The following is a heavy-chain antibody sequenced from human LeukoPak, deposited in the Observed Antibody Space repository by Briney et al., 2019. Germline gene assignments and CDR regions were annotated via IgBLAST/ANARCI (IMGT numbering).Heavy chain of an antibody. CDR1: GYSFTSYW. CDR3: ARPLYGSGSYHFDY. CDR2: IYPGYSDT. V-gene: IGHV5-51*01. D-gene: IGHD3-10*01. J-gene: IGHJ4*02. Sequence: VESLKISCKGSGYSFTSYWLGWVRPMPGKGLEWMGIIYPGYSDTRYSPSFQGHVTISADTSITTAYLQSRSLKASDTAMYYCARPLYGSGSYHFDYWGQGTLVTVSS.